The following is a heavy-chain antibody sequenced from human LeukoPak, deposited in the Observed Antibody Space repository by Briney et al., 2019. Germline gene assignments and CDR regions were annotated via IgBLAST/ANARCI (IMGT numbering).Heavy chain of an antibody. CDR3: ARSMYGEGRRIIDFDY. Sequence: GRSLRLSCTASGFTFGDYAMSWFRQAPGKGLEWVGFIRSKAYGGTTEYAASVKGRFTISRDDSKSIAYLQMNSLKTEDTAVYYCARSMYGEGRRIIDFDYWGQGSLLTVSS. CDR1: GFTFGDYA. V-gene: IGHV3-49*03. CDR2: IRSKAYGGTT. D-gene: IGHD4/OR15-4a*01. J-gene: IGHJ4*02.